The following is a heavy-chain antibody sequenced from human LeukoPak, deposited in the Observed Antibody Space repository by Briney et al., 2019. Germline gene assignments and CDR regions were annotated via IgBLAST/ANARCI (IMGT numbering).Heavy chain of an antibody. V-gene: IGHV5-51*01. J-gene: IGHJ4*02. D-gene: IGHD3-22*01. CDR2: IYPGDSDT. CDR3: ARRDRSGYYYFDY. CDR1: GYSFSTYW. Sequence: GESLKISCKGSGYSFSTYWIGWVRQMPGKGLEWMGIIYPGDSDTRYSPPFQGQVTISADKSISTAYLQWSSLKASDTAMYYCARRDRSGYYYFDYWGQGTLVTVS.